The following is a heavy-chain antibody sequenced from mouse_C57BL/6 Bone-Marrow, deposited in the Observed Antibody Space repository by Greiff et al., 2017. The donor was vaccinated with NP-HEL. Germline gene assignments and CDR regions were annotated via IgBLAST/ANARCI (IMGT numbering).Heavy chain of an antibody. CDR3: SRWRDLITTAMDY. Sequence: EVQLVESGPELVKPGASVKIPCKASGYTFTDYNMDWVKQSHGKSLEWIGDINPNNGGTIYNQKFKGKATLTVDKSSSTAYMELRSLTSEDTAVYYCSRWRDLITTAMDYWGQGTSVTVSS. CDR1: GYTFTDYN. J-gene: IGHJ4*01. CDR2: INPNNGGT. V-gene: IGHV1-18*01. D-gene: IGHD1-1*01.